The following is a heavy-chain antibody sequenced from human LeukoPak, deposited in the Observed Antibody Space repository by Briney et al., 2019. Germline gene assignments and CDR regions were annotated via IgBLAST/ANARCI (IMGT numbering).Heavy chain of an antibody. CDR1: GSPFIEYS. CDR3: ARDHNYAFDN. J-gene: IGHJ4*02. D-gene: IGHD1-1*01. Sequence: GGSLRLSCTASGSPFIEYSMNWVRQAPGKGLGWISYIGIDSGNTKYADSVRGRFTISADKAKNSLYLQMNSLRVEDTAVYYCARDHNYAFDNWGQGTLVSVAS. CDR2: IGIDSGNT. V-gene: IGHV3-48*01.